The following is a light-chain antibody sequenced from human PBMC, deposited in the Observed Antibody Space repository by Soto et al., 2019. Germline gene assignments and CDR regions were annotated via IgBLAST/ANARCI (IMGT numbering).Light chain of an antibody. CDR3: QQYGSSPT. Sequence: EIVLTQSPGTRSLSPGERATLSCRSSQSVSSSYLAWYQQKPGQAPRLLIYDASSRATGIPDRFSGSGSGTDFTLTISRLEPEDFAVYYCQQYGSSPTFGQGTKVEIK. CDR2: DAS. J-gene: IGKJ1*01. CDR1: QSVSSSY. V-gene: IGKV3-20*01.